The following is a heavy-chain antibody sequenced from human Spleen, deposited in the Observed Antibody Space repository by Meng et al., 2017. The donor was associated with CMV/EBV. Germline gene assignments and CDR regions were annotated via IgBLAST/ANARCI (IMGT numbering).Heavy chain of an antibody. CDR1: GFGFSAFA. D-gene: IGHD3-10*01. Sequence: GESLKISCVASGFGFSAFAMQWVRQTPGKGLVWVSRIDQYGDTMNYADSVKGRFTISRDNAKNTLYLQMSSLRAEDTAVYYCARAVQISGDIYLDSWGQGTLVTVSS. J-gene: IGHJ4*02. CDR2: IDQYGDTM. CDR3: ARAVQISGDIYLDS. V-gene: IGHV3-74*01.